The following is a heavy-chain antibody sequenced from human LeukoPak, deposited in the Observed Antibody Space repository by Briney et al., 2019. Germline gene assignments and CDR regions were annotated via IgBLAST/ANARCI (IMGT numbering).Heavy chain of an antibody. D-gene: IGHD2-2*01. Sequence: PSETLSLTCAVYGGSFSGCYWSWIRQPPGKGLEWIGEINHSGSTNYNPSLRSRVTISVDTSKNQFSLKLSSVTAADTAVYYCARGGPDIVVVPAAPGVRFDPWGQGTLVTVSS. J-gene: IGHJ5*02. V-gene: IGHV4-34*01. CDR1: GGSFSGCY. CDR3: ARGGPDIVVVPAAPGVRFDP. CDR2: INHSGST.